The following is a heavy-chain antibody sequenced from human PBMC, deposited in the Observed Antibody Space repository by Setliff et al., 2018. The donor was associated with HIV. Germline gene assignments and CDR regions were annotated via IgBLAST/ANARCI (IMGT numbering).Heavy chain of an antibody. CDR1: GGTFSSYV. CDR3: AKGYTWNVVGAFDS. J-gene: IGHJ3*02. CDR2: ISPHNGNT. Sequence: ASVKVSCKASGGTFSSYVISWVRQASGQGLEWMGWISPHNGNTKDERKFEGRITLTADISTTTAYMELRNLRSDETAMYYCAKGYTWNVVGAFDSWGRGTMVTVAS. V-gene: IGHV1-18*01. D-gene: IGHD1-20*01.